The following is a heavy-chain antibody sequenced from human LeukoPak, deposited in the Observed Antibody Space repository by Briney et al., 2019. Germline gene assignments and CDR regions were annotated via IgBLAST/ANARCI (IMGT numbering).Heavy chain of an antibody. Sequence: PSETLSLTCTVSGGSISSYYWSWIRQPPGKGLEWIGYIYYNGGTNYNPSLRSRVTTSVDTSKNHFSLRLSSVTAADTAMYYCARAGGVDTAMDANFDYWGQGTLVTVSS. D-gene: IGHD5-18*01. CDR3: ARAGGVDTAMDANFDY. J-gene: IGHJ4*02. CDR2: IYYNGGT. CDR1: GGSISSYY. V-gene: IGHV4-59*01.